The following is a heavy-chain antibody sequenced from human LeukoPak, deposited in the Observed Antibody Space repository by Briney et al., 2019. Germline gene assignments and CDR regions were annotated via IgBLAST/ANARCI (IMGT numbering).Heavy chain of an antibody. CDR1: GGSFSGYY. Sequence: SETLSLTCAVYGGSFSGYYWSWIRQPPGKGLEWIGEINHSGSTNYNPSLKSRVTTSVDTSKNQFSLKLSSVTAADTAVYYCARGGRDNYYDSRVTFDYWGQGTLVTVSS. D-gene: IGHD3-22*01. J-gene: IGHJ4*02. CDR2: INHSGST. CDR3: ARGGRDNYYDSRVTFDY. V-gene: IGHV4-34*01.